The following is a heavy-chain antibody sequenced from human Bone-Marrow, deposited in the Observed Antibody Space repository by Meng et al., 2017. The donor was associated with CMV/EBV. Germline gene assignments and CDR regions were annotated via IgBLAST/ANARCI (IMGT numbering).Heavy chain of an antibody. CDR1: GYSISSGYY. V-gene: IGHV4-38-2*02. CDR3: VRVASHYYDSSGYYSPYYFDY. Sequence: SETLSLTCSVSGYSISSGYYWGWIRQPPGEGLECIGNIYHTGSTYYHPSLKSRLTISVDTSKNQSSLNLSSVTAADTAVDYCVRVASHYYDSSGYYSPYYFDYWGQGTLVTVSS. D-gene: IGHD3-22*01. CDR2: IYHTGST. J-gene: IGHJ4*02.